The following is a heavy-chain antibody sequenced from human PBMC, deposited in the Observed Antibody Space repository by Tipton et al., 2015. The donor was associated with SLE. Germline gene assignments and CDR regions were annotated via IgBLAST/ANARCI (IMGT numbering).Heavy chain of an antibody. CDR1: GFTFDDYA. Sequence: SLRLSCAASGFTFDDYAVHWVRQAPGKGLEWVSGISWNSGSIGYADSVKGRFTIPRDNAKNSLYLQMNSLRAEDTAVYYCARDWVSGLDYWGQGTLVTVSS. CDR3: ARDWVSGLDY. CDR2: ISWNSGSI. J-gene: IGHJ4*02. D-gene: IGHD3-10*01. V-gene: IGHV3-9*01.